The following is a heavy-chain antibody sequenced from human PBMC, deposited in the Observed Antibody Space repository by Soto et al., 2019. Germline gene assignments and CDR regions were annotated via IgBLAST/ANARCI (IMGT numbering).Heavy chain of an antibody. Sequence: QVQLQESGPGLVKPSETLSLTCTVSGASISSYYWSWIRQPPGKGLEWIGYIYYSGNTNYNPSLKSRVTMSIDTSKNQFSLKLSSVTAADTAVYYGARDRSAPAAYYYMDVWGKGTTVTVSS. V-gene: IGHV4-59*01. CDR1: GASISSYY. CDR2: IYYSGNT. J-gene: IGHJ6*03. D-gene: IGHD3-3*01. CDR3: ARDRSAPAAYYYMDV.